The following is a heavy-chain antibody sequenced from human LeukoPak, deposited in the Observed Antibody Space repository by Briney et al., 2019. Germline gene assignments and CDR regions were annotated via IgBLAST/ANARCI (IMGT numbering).Heavy chain of an antibody. CDR1: GFTFSDHY. CDR2: INTDGSST. CDR3: AGGHVAARLYYYYYYMDV. Sequence: GGSLRLSCAASGFTFSDHYMDWVRQAPGKGLVWVSRINTDGSSTSYADSVKGRFTISRDNAKNTLYLQMNSLRAEDTAVYYCAGGHVAARLYYYYYYMDVWGKGTTVTVSS. J-gene: IGHJ6*03. D-gene: IGHD6-6*01. V-gene: IGHV3-74*01.